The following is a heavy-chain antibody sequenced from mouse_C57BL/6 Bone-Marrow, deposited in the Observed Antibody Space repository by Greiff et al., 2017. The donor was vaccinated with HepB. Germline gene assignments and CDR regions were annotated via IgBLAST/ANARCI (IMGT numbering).Heavy chain of an antibody. CDR3: ARGARLGRAWFAY. D-gene: IGHD4-1*01. V-gene: IGHV1-9*01. J-gene: IGHJ3*01. CDR1: GYTFTGYW. Sequence: VQVVESGAELMKPGASVKLSCKATGYTFTGYWIEWVKQRPGHGLECIGGILPGSGSTNYKDKFKGKATFTADTSSNTAYMQLSSLTTEDSAIYYYARGARLGRAWFAYWGQGTLVTVSA. CDR2: ILPGSGST.